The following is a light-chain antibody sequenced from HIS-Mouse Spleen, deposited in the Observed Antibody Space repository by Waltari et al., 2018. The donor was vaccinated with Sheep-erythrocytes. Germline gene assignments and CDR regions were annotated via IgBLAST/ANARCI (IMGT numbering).Light chain of an antibody. CDR1: SRDVGGYTY. CDR3: CSYAGSYNHV. J-gene: IGLJ1*01. Sequence: QSALTQPRSVSGSPGQSVTIPCTGTSRDVGGYTYVSWYQQHPGKAPKPMIYDVSKRPSGVPDRFSGSKSGNTASLTISGLQAEDEADYYCCSYAGSYNHVFATGTKVTVL. V-gene: IGLV2-11*01. CDR2: DVS.